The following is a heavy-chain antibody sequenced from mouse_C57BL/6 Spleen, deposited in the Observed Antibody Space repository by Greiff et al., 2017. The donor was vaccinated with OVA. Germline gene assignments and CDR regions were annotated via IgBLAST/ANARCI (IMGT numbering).Heavy chain of an antibody. V-gene: IGHV1-47*01. CDR2: FHPYNDDT. D-gene: IGHD1-1*01. CDR1: GYTFTTYP. CDR3: ARKGGYGSSYEYFDV. Sequence: VQLQESGAELVKPGASVKMSCKASGYTFTTYPIEWMKQNHGKSLEWIGNFHPYNDDTKYNEKFKGKATLTVEKSSSTVYLELSRLTSDDSAVYYCARKGGYGSSYEYFDVWGTGTTVTVSS. J-gene: IGHJ1*03.